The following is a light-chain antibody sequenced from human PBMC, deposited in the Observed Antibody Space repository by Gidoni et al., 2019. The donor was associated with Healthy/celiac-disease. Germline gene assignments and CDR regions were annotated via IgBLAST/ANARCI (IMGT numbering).Light chain of an antibody. J-gene: IGKJ5*01. CDR2: DAS. Sequence: EIVLTQSPATLSLSPGEIATLSCRASQSVSSYLAWYQQKPGQAPRLLIYDASNRATGIPARFSGSGSGTDFTLTISSLVPEDFAVYYCQQRSNWPPVTFGQGTRLEIK. CDR3: QQRSNWPPVT. V-gene: IGKV3-11*01. CDR1: QSVSSY.